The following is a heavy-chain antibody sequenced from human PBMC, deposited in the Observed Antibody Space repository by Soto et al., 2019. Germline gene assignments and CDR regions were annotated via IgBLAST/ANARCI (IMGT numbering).Heavy chain of an antibody. J-gene: IGHJ4*02. D-gene: IGHD4-17*01. CDR1: GGSISSGGYS. CDR2: IYHSGST. CDR3: ARASTTVTTLAD. V-gene: IGHV4-30-2*01. Sequence: QLQLQESGSGLVKPSQTLSLTCAVSGGSISSGGYSWSWIRQPPGKGLEWIGYIYHSGSTYYSPSLKSRVTISVARSKNQLYLKLSSVTAADTAVYYCARASTTVTTLADWGQGTLVTVSS.